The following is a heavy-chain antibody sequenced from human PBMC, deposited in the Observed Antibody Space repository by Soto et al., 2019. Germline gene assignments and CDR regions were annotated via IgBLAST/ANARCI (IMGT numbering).Heavy chain of an antibody. CDR1: GFTFSSYG. V-gene: IGHV3-33*01. Sequence: QVQLVESGGGVVQPGRSLRLSCAASGFTFSSYGMHWVRQAPGKGLEWVAVIWYDGSNKYYADSVKGRFTISRDHSKNTPYLPMHRLGAGDTAVYCCARGPTVAVPAAVYGWFERWGKGSLATVSS. CDR2: IWYDGSNK. D-gene: IGHD2-2*01. J-gene: IGHJ5*02. CDR3: ARGPTVAVPAAVYGWFER.